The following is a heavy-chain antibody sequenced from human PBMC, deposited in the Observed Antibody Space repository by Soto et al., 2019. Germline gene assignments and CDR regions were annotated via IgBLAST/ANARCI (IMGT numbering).Heavy chain of an antibody. CDR1: GYSFTSYW. D-gene: IGHD3-9*01. V-gene: IGHV5-10-1*01. Sequence: GESLKISCKGSGYSFTSYWISWVRQMPGKGLEWMGRIDPSDSYTNYSPSFQGHVTISADKSISTAYLQWSSLKASDIAMYYCARHESTADYDILTGTNWFDPWGQGTLVTVS. CDR2: IDPSDSYT. CDR3: ARHESTADYDILTGTNWFDP. J-gene: IGHJ5*02.